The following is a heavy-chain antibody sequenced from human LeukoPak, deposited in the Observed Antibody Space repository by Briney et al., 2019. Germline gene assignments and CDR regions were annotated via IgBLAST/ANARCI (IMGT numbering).Heavy chain of an antibody. CDR1: GGSISSYY. Sequence: PSETLSLTCTVSGGSISSYYWSWIRQPPGKGLEWIGYIYYSGSTNYNPSLKSRVTISVDTSKNQFSLKLSSVTAADTAVYYCARASQYGSGSHLDYWGQGTLVPVSS. D-gene: IGHD3-10*01. J-gene: IGHJ4*02. CDR3: ARASQYGSGSHLDY. V-gene: IGHV4-59*01. CDR2: IYYSGST.